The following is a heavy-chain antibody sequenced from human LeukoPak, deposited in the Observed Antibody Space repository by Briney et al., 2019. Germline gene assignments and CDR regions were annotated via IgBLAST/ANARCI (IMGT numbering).Heavy chain of an antibody. D-gene: IGHD1-1*01. J-gene: IGHJ3*02. V-gene: IGHV3-30*18. CDR1: GFTFSSYG. CDR3: AKSRLERRLDAFDI. CDR2: ISYDGSNK. Sequence: PGGSLRLSCAASGFTFSSYGMHWVRQAPGKGLEWVAVISYDGSNKYYADSVKGRFTISRDNAKNSLYLQMNSLGAEDTAVYYCAKSRLERRLDAFDIWGQGTMVTVSS.